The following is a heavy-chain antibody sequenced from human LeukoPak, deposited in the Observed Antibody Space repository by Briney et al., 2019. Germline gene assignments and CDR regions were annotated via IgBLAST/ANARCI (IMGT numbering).Heavy chain of an antibody. Sequence: GGSLRLSCAASGFTFSSYAMSWVRQAPGKGLEWVSAVSGSGGSTYYADSVKGRFTISRDNSKNTLYLQMNSLRAEDTAVYYCAKAPYSSSWYYFDYWGQGTLVTVSS. CDR2: VSGSGGST. CDR1: GFTFSSYA. J-gene: IGHJ4*02. D-gene: IGHD6-13*01. CDR3: AKAPYSSSWYYFDY. V-gene: IGHV3-23*01.